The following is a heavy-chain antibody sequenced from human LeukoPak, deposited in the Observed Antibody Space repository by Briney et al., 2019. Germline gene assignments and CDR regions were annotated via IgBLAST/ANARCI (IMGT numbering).Heavy chain of an antibody. Sequence: ASVKVSCKASGGTFSSYAISWVRQAPGQGLEWMGGIIPIFGTANYAQKFQGRVTITADESTSTAYMELSSLRSEDTAVYYCASGSSIAPRPFDYWAREPWSPSPQ. D-gene: IGHD6-6*01. J-gene: IGHJ4*02. CDR1: GGTFSSYA. V-gene: IGHV1-69*13. CDR3: ASGSSIAPRPFDY. CDR2: IIPIFGTA.